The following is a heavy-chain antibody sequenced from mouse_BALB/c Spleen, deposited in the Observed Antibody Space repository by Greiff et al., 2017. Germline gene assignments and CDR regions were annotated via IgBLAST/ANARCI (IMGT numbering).Heavy chain of an antibody. CDR3: ARPGNPYAMDY. J-gene: IGHJ4*01. D-gene: IGHD2-1*01. Sequence: VQLQQSGPELVKPGASVKMSCKASGYTFTSYVMHWVKQKPGQGLEWIGYINPYNDGTKYNEKFKGKATLTSDKSSSAAYMELSSLTSEDSAVYYCARPGNPYAMDYWGQGTSVTVSS. CDR2: INPYNDGT. CDR1: GYTFTSYV. V-gene: IGHV1-14*01.